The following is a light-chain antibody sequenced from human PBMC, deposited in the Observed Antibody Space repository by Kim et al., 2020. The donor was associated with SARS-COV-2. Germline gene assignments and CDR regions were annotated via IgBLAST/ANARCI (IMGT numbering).Light chain of an antibody. CDR3: QSYDSNTEV. Sequence: GNTVTTSSTRSSDSIASNYVQWYQQRAGSSTTPVIYEDNQRPSGVPDRFSGSIDISSNAAPLTIAGLKTEDEADYFCQSYDSNTEVFGGGTQLTVL. CDR2: EDN. J-gene: IGLJ3*02. V-gene: IGLV6-57*01. CDR1: SDSIASNY.